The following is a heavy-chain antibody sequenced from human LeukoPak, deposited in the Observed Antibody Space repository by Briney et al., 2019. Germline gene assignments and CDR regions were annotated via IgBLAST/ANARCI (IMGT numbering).Heavy chain of an antibody. J-gene: IGHJ4*02. Sequence: PSETLSLTCTVSGGSISSYYWSWIRQPPGKGLEWTGYIYYSGSTNYNPSLKSRVTISVDTSKNQFSLKLSSVTAADTAVYYCARSVDGYNYGYFDYWGQGTLVTVSS. CDR2: IYYSGST. V-gene: IGHV4-59*01. CDR3: ARSVDGYNYGYFDY. CDR1: GGSISSYY. D-gene: IGHD5-24*01.